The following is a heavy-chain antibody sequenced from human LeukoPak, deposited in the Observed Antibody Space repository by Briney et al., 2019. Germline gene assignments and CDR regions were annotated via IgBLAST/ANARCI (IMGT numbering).Heavy chain of an antibody. V-gene: IGHV3-66*01. CDR2: IYSGGST. Sequence: GGSLRLSCAASGFTVSSNYMSWVRQAPGKGLEWVSVIYSGGSTYYADSVKGRFTISRDNSKNTLYLQMNSLRAEDTAVYYCTTYGSGRKFDYWGQGILVTVSS. J-gene: IGHJ4*02. D-gene: IGHD3-10*01. CDR3: TTYGSGRKFDY. CDR1: GFTVSSNY.